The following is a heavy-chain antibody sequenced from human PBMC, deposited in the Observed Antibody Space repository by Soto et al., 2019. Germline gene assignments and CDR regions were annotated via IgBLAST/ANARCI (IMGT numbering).Heavy chain of an antibody. CDR3: ARTDKFNSQSSGWANRFDC. J-gene: IGHJ4*02. CDR1: GFTFSNYA. D-gene: IGHD6-19*01. CDR2: ITPTGVT. Sequence: EMQLLESGGGLVQPGGSLRLFCAAYGFTFSNYAMTWVRQAPGEGQEWVSTITPTGVTYYGDTVKGRFTISRDNSKSTLFLQMNSLRAEDTAIYYCARTDKFNSQSSGWANRFDCWGQGTLVTVSS. V-gene: IGHV3-23*01.